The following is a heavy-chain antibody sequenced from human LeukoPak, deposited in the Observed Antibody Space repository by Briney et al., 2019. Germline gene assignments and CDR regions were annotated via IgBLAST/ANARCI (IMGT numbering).Heavy chain of an antibody. D-gene: IGHD3-3*01. V-gene: IGHV4-38-2*02. CDR2: IYHSGST. Sequence: SETLSLTCTVSGYSISSGYYWGWIRQPPGKGLEWIGSIYHSGSTYYNPSLKSRVTISVDASKNQFSLKLSSVTAADTAVYYCARDSGPSTSYYDFWSGYYNYRYNWFDPWGQGTLVTVSS. J-gene: IGHJ5*02. CDR3: ARDSGPSTSYYDFWSGYYNYRYNWFDP. CDR1: GYSISSGYY.